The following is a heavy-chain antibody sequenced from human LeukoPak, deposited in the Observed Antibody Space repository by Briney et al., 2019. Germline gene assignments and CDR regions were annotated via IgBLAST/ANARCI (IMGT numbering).Heavy chain of an antibody. Sequence: PSETLSLTCTVSGGSISSYYWSWIRQPAGKGLEWIGRMYITGDTNYNPSLKSRVTMSLDTSQNQFSLKLSSVTAADTAVYYCARGPYGSGSYYLFDYWGQGTLVTVSS. D-gene: IGHD3-10*01. J-gene: IGHJ4*02. V-gene: IGHV4-4*07. CDR1: GGSISSYY. CDR2: MYITGDT. CDR3: ARGPYGSGSYYLFDY.